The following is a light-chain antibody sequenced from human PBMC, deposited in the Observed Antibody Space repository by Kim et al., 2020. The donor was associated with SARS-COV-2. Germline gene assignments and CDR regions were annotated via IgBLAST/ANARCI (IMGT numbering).Light chain of an antibody. V-gene: IGLV2-8*01. J-gene: IGLJ2*01. CDR2: EVT. Sequence: QSVALSCTGASSDLGGYNYVSWYQQHPGKAPKLIIYEVTKRPSGVPDRFSVSKSGNTASLTVSGLQAEDEAHYYCSSYSGSNNFVVFGGGTKLTVL. CDR3: SSYSGSNNFVV. CDR1: SSDLGGYNY.